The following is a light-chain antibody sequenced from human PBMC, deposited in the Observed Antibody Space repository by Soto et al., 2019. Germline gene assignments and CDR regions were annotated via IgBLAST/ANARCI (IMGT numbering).Light chain of an antibody. CDR3: RAHACGNTFSYV. CDR1: SSYVGSYNF. J-gene: IGLJ1*01. Sequence: HSALTQPASVSGSPGQSITISCTGTSSYVGSYNFVSWYQQHPCKAPKLMIHEVSMRPSGISNRFSGSKPGNTASLTISGLQAEDEADSYCRAHACGNTFSYVCGTGTKVTVL. CDR2: EVS. V-gene: IGLV2-23*02.